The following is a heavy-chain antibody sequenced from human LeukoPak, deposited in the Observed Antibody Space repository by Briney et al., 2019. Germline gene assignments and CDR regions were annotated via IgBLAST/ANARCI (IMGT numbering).Heavy chain of an antibody. V-gene: IGHV3-7*01. CDR1: GFPFSSYW. Sequence: GGSLRLSCAASGFPFSSYWMSWVRQAPGKGLEWVANIKQDGSEKYYVDSVKGRFTISRDNAKNSLYLQMNSLRAEDTAVYYCARDGANWNYAIDYWGQGTLVTVSS. CDR3: ARDGANWNYAIDY. J-gene: IGHJ4*02. CDR2: IKQDGSEK. D-gene: IGHD1-7*01.